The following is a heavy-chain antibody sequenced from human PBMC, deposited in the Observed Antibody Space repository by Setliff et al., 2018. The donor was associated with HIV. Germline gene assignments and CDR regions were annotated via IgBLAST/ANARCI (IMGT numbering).Heavy chain of an antibody. J-gene: IGHJ6*03. CDR2: IWIDGNRK. D-gene: IGHD3-3*01. Sequence: SLRLSCAMSGFTFSDYNIYWVRQSPAKGLEWVALIWIDGNRKEYADSVKGRVTISRDNSKNTVYLQMSTLRAEDTAVYYCARLAYYDFWNGYSYYMDVWGKGTTVTVSS. CDR1: GFTFSDYN. CDR3: ARLAYYDFWNGYSYYMDV. V-gene: IGHV3-33*01.